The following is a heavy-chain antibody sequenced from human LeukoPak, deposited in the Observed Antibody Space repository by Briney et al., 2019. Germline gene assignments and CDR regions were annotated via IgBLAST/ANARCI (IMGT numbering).Heavy chain of an antibody. CDR3: ARVGAVAGIDY. CDR1: GGSISSYY. J-gene: IGHJ4*02. CDR2: IYYSGST. V-gene: IGHV4-59*01. D-gene: IGHD6-19*01. Sequence: SETLSLTCTVSGGSISSYYWSWIRQPPGKGLEWIGYIYYSGSTNYNPSLKSRVTISVDTSKNQFSLKLSSVTAADAAVYYCARVGAVAGIDYWGQGTLVTVSS.